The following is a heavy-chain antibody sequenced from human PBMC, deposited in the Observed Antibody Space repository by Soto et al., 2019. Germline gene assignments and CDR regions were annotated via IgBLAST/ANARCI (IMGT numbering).Heavy chain of an antibody. J-gene: IGHJ6*02. CDR1: GFTFNSYA. Sequence: QVQLVESGGGVVQPGRSLRLSCAASGFTFNSYAMHWVRQAPGKGLEWVAVISYDGSNKYYADSVKGRFTISRDNSKNTLYLQMNSLRAEDTAVYYCARGRGSSWYRNYYYYYGMDVWGQGTTVTVSS. V-gene: IGHV3-30-3*01. D-gene: IGHD6-13*01. CDR3: ARGRGSSWYRNYYYYYGMDV. CDR2: ISYDGSNK.